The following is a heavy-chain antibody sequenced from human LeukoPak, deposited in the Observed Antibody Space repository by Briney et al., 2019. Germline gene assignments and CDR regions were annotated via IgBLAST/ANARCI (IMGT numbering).Heavy chain of an antibody. Sequence: GGSLRLSCAASGFTFSIYAMSWVRQAPGKGLELVSAISGSGGSTYYADSVRGRFTISRDNSKNTLYLQMNSLRSDDTAVYYCAKFWPHCSGGSCYDYWGQGTPVTVSS. CDR2: ISGSGGST. V-gene: IGHV3-23*01. J-gene: IGHJ4*02. CDR3: AKFWPHCSGGSCYDY. CDR1: GFTFSIYA. D-gene: IGHD2-15*01.